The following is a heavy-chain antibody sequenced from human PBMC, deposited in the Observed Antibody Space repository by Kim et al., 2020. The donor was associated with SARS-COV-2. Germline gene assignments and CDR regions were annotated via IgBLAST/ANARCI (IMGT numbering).Heavy chain of an antibody. CDR2: IYSGGST. V-gene: IGHV3-66*01. CDR1: GFTVSSNY. J-gene: IGHJ6*03. CDR3: ARDRAKDNWNYEAGYYMDV. D-gene: IGHD1-7*01. Sequence: GGSLRLSCAASGFTVSSNYMSWVRQAPGKGLEWVSVIYSGGSTYYADSVKGRFTISRDNSKNTLYLQMNSLRAEDTAVYYCARDRAKDNWNYEAGYYMDVWGKGTTVTVSS.